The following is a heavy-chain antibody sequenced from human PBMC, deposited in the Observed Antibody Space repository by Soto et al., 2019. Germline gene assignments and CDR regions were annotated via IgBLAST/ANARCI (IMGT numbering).Heavy chain of an antibody. CDR2: IIPIFGTA. V-gene: IGHV1-69*01. CDR3: ARGMIDSYGNFDY. CDR1: GGTFSSSA. D-gene: IGHD5-18*01. J-gene: IGHJ4*02. Sequence: QVQLGQSGAEVKKPGSSVKVSCKASGGTFSSSAISWVRQAPGQGLEWMGGIIPIFGTANYAQKFQGRVTITADESTSTAYRLLSSMRSEDTAVYYCARGMIDSYGNFDYWGQGTLVAFAS.